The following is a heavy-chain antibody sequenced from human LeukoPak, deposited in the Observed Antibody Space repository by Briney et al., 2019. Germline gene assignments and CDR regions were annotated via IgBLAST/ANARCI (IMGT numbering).Heavy chain of an antibody. CDR2: INANSGDS. CDR3: ARPPTDWLRWAWGALDV. D-gene: IGHD5-12*01. CDR1: GYSFTGYY. J-gene: IGHJ3*01. V-gene: IGHV1-2*02. Sequence: ASVKVSCKASGYSFTGYYMHWVRQAPGQGLEWMGWINANSGDSNSAEKFQGRVTMTTDTSISTIYTELSGLTSDDTAMYYCARPPTDWLRWAWGALDVWGQGTMVTVSS.